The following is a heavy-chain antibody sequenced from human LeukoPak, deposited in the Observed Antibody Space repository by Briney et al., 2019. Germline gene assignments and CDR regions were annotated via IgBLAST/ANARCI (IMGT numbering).Heavy chain of an antibody. CDR2: ISSSSSTI. CDR1: GFSFSSYS. V-gene: IGHV3-48*04. D-gene: IGHD5-18*01. CDR3: ARDPANSYGYWYGMDV. J-gene: IGHJ6*02. Sequence: PGGSLRLSCAGSGFSFSSYSMNWVRQAPGKGLEWVSYISSSSSTIYYVDSVKGRFTISRDNAKNSLYLQMNSLRAEDTAVYYCARDPANSYGYWYGMDVWGQGTTVTVSS.